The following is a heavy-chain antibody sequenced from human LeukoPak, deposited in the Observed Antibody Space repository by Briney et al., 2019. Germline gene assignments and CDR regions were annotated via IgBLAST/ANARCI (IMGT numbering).Heavy chain of an antibody. Sequence: ASVKVSCKASGYTFTSYGISWVRQAPGQGLEWMGWISAYNGNTNYAQKLQGRVTMTTDTSTSTAYMELRSLGSDDTAVYYCARDYYGSGSYSRYYYYYGMDVWGKGTTVTVSS. J-gene: IGHJ6*04. CDR2: ISAYNGNT. D-gene: IGHD3-10*01. CDR1: GYTFTSYG. CDR3: ARDYYGSGSYSRYYYYYGMDV. V-gene: IGHV1-18*04.